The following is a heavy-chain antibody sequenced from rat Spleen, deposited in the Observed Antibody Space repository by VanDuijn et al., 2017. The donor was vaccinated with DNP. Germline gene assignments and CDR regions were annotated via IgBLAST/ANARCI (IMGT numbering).Heavy chain of an antibody. Sequence: EVQLMESGGDLVQPGKSLKLSCLASGFTFNNYWMAWIRQVPKKGLEWVATISYDGSRTYYPDSVKGRFTISRDDSKSSLYLQMNSLKSEDTATYYCARGDDGYKRYAMDAWGQGTSVTVSS. D-gene: IGHD1-4*01. V-gene: IGHV5-7*01. CDR2: ISYDGSRT. CDR3: ARGDDGYKRYAMDA. J-gene: IGHJ4*01. CDR1: GFTFNNYW.